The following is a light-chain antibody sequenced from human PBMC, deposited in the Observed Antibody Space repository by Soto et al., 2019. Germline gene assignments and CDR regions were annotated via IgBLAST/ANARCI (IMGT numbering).Light chain of an antibody. CDR2: GAS. J-gene: IGKJ4*01. Sequence: EIVLTQSPGTLSLSPGERATLSCRASQSVSSSYFAWYQQTPGQAPRLLIYGASSRATGIPDRFSGSGSGTDVTLTISRLQPEDFAVYYCLQYGSSPRVTFGGGTKVEIK. CDR3: LQYGSSPRVT. V-gene: IGKV3-20*01. CDR1: QSVSSSY.